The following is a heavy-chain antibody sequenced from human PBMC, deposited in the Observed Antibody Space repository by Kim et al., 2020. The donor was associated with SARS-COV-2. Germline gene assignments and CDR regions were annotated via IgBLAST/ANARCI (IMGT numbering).Heavy chain of an antibody. CDR2: IYSGGTGK. J-gene: IGHJ6*02. CDR3: ARDRGGGNSYYYGMDV. V-gene: IGHV3-23*03. D-gene: IGHD2-21*01. CDR1: GFTFGRHA. Sequence: GGSLRLSCTVSGFTFGRHAMTWVRQAPGKGLEWVSTIYSGGTGKYYADSVKGRFTISRDNSNNIVTLRMNSLRAEDTATYYCARDRGGGNSYYYGMDVWGQGTTVTVSS.